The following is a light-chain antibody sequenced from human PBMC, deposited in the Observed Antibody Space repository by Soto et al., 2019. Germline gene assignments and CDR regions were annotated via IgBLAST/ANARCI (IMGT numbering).Light chain of an antibody. CDR1: QSVSSY. V-gene: IGKV3-11*01. Sequence: EIVLTQSPATLSLSPGERATLSCRASQSVSSYLAWYQQKPGQAPRLLIYDASNRATGIPARFSGSGSGTAFTLTISSLEAEDFAVYYCQQRSNWPPRITFGQGTRLEIK. J-gene: IGKJ5*01. CDR2: DAS. CDR3: QQRSNWPPRIT.